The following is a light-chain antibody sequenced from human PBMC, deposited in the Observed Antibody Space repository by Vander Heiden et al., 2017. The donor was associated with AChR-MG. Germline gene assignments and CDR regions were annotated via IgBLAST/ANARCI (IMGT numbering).Light chain of an antibody. Sequence: QSVLTQPPSVSGAPGQRVTIPCTGSSSNIGANYDVHWYQQLPGAAPKLLIYLNNNRPSGVPDRFSGSKSDTSASLAITGLQAEDEADYYCQSYDSSLSASVFGGGTKLTVL. CDR2: LNN. CDR3: QSYDSSLSASV. J-gene: IGLJ3*02. CDR1: SSNIGANYD. V-gene: IGLV1-40*01.